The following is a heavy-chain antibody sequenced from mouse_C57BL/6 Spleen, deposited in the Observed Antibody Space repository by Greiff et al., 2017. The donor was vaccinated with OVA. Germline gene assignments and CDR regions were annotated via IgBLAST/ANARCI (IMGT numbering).Heavy chain of an antibody. CDR1: GFTFSDYY. CDR2: INYDGSST. CDR3: ARGLLGPYAMDY. V-gene: IGHV5-16*01. Sequence: EVKLVESEGGLVQPGSSMKLSCTASGFTFSDYYMAWVRQVPEKGLEWVANINYDGSSTYYLDSLKSRFIISRDNAKNILYLQMSSLKSEDTATYYCARGLLGPYAMDYWGQGTSVTVSS. D-gene: IGHD4-1*01. J-gene: IGHJ4*01.